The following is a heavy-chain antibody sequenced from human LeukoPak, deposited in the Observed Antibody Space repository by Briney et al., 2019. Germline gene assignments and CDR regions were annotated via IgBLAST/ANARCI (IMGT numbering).Heavy chain of an antibody. Sequence: ASVKVSCKASGYTFTGYYMHYVRQAPGQGLEWMGWMNPNSGNTGYAQKFQGRVTMTRNTSISTAYMELSSLRSEDTAVYYCARGRDGYNSIDYWGQGTLVTVSS. J-gene: IGHJ4*02. D-gene: IGHD5-24*01. CDR1: GYTFTGYY. CDR2: MNPNSGNT. V-gene: IGHV1-8*02. CDR3: ARGRDGYNSIDY.